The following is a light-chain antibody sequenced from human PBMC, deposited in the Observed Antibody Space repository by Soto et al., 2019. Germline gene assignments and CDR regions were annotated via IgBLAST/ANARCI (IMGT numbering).Light chain of an antibody. CDR1: QSIYDNY. V-gene: IGKV3-20*01. CDR3: QQYSASPRT. J-gene: IGKJ1*01. CDR2: ATS. Sequence: EIVLTQSPGTLSLSPGERATLSCRASQSIYDNYLAWYQHKPGQAPRLLIYATSNRAPGIPDRFSGSGSGTDFTLTISRLDPEDFALYYCQQYSASPRTFGQGTQVEV.